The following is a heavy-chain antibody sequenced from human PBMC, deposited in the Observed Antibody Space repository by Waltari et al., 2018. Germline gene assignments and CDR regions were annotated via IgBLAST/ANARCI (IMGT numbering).Heavy chain of an antibody. J-gene: IGHJ4*02. CDR2: ISYDGSKK. CDR3: AKSLRAYCDGDCLGPSDY. D-gene: IGHD2-21*01. Sequence: QVQLVASGGGVVQPGRSLRLSCAASGFSFSSYDIPWVRQAPGKGLEWVAVISYDGSKKYYADSVRGRFTISRDNSKNTMYLQLNSLGTEDTAVYYCAKSLRAYCDGDCLGPSDYWGQGTLVTVSS. V-gene: IGHV3-30*18. CDR1: GFSFSSYD.